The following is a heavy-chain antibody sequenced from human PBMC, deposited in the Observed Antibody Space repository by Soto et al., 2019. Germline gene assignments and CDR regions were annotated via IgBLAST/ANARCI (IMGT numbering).Heavy chain of an antibody. Sequence: QLLESGGDLVQPGGSLRLSCAASGFTFRNFAMTWVRQPPGKGLEWVSAISGNGDDTYYAVSVKGRFTVSRDSSKNTLYLQMNSLTAEDTDVYYCAKSQMSRYYYGLDVWGQGTTVAVSS. V-gene: IGHV3-23*01. CDR3: AKSQMSRYYYGLDV. CDR1: GFTFRNFA. D-gene: IGHD3-16*01. CDR2: ISGNGDDT. J-gene: IGHJ6*02.